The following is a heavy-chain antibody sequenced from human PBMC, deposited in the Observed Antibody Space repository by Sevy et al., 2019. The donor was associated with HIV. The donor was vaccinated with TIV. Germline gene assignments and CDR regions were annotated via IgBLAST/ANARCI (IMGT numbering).Heavy chain of an antibody. V-gene: IGHV3-23*01. J-gene: IGHJ4*02. CDR2: LSFGCGKI. CDR3: VREGCTKPHDY. Sequence: GGSLRLSCAASGFTFNIYSMSWVRQTPGKGLERVATLSFGCGKINHADSVKGRFTMSRDDSKNAVYLQMNNLRVEDTAIYYCVREGCTKPHDYWGQGTLVTVSS. CDR1: GFTFNIYS. D-gene: IGHD2-8*01.